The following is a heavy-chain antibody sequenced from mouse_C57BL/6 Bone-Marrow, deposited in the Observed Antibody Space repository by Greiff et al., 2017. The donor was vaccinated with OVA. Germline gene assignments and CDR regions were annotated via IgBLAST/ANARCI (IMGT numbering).Heavy chain of an antibody. CDR1: GYSFTGYY. CDR3: AGGYYGTLFDY. D-gene: IGHD1-1*01. CDR2: INPSTGGT. Sequence: EVKVVESGPELVKPGASVKISCKASGYSFTGYYMNWVKQSPEKSLEWIGEINPSTGGTTYNQKFKAKATLTVDKSSSTAYMQLKSLTSEDSAGYYCAGGYYGTLFDYWGQGTTLTVSS. J-gene: IGHJ2*01. V-gene: IGHV1-42*01.